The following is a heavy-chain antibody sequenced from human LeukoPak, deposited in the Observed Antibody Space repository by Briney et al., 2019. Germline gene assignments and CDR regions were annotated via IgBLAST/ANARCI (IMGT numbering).Heavy chain of an antibody. CDR3: AKVQPLPEDYYGMDV. CDR2: ISYDGSNK. D-gene: IGHD2-2*01. V-gene: IGHV3-30*18. CDR1: GFTFSSYG. J-gene: IGHJ6*02. Sequence: PGGSLRLSCAASGFTFSSYGMHWVRQAPGKGLEWVAVISYDGSNKYYADSVKGRFTISRDNSKNTLYLQMNSLRAEDTAVYYCAKVQPLPEDYYGMDVWGQGTTVTVSS.